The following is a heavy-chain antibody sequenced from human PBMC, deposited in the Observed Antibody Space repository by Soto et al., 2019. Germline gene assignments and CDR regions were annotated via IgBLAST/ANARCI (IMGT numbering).Heavy chain of an antibody. Sequence: PSETLSLTCTVSGGSISSSSYYWGWIRQPPGKGLEWIGSIYYSGSTYYNPSLKSRVTISVDTSKNQFSLKLSSVTAADTAVYYCARHRHNYYDSSGYLNYWGQGTLVTVPS. D-gene: IGHD3-22*01. CDR1: GGSISSSSYY. V-gene: IGHV4-39*01. J-gene: IGHJ4*02. CDR2: IYYSGST. CDR3: ARHRHNYYDSSGYLNY.